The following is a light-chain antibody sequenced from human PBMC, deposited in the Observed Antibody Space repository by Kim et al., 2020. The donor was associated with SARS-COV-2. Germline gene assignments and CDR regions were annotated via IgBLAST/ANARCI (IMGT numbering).Light chain of an antibody. CDR3: QQYGSSPLT. J-gene: IGKJ4*01. CDR1: QSVRSSY. CDR2: DAS. Sequence: EIVLTQSPGTLSLSPGERATLSCRASQSVRSSYLAWYQQKLGQAPRLVIYDASSRATGIPDRFSGGGSGTDFTLTISRLEPEDFAVYYCQQYGSSPLTFGGGTKLEIK. V-gene: IGKV3-20*01.